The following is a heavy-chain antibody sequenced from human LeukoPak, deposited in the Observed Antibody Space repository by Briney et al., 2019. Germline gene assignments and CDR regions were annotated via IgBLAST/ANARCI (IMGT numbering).Heavy chain of an antibody. CDR1: AFTFSDST. CDR2: IRGKANDYAT. CDR3: TRQEVGARFDY. D-gene: IGHD5-12*01. J-gene: IGHJ4*01. V-gene: IGHV3-73*01. Sequence: GGSLRLSCAASAFTFSDSTIHWVSQASGKRLGWVGRIRGKANDYATGYSASVKGRFTISRDDSKNTAYLQMDSLKTEDTAVYYCTRQEVGARFDYWGHGTLVTVSS.